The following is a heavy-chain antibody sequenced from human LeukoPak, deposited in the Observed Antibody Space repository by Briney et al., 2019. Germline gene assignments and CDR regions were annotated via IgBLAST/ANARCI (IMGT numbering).Heavy chain of an antibody. CDR2: MNPNSGNT. Sequence: ASVKVSCKASGYTFSTYDINWVRQVTGQGLEWMGWMNPNSGNTGYAQKIQGRVTMTRNTSISTAYMELSSLRSEDTAVYYCASCSSFDAFDIWGQGTMVTVSS. D-gene: IGHD6-13*01. CDR1: GYTFSTYD. J-gene: IGHJ3*02. V-gene: IGHV1-8*01. CDR3: ASCSSFDAFDI.